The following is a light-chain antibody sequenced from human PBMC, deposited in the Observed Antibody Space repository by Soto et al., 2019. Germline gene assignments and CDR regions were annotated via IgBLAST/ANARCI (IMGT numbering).Light chain of an antibody. CDR3: QQYENLPT. Sequence: DIQMTQSPSSLSASVGDRVTITCQASQNINNYLNWCQQKPGRASKLLIYDASNLEAGVPSRFRGSGSGTDFTFTISRLQPEDIATYYCQQYENLPTFGQGTRLEIK. V-gene: IGKV1-33*01. J-gene: IGKJ5*01. CDR1: QNINNY. CDR2: DAS.